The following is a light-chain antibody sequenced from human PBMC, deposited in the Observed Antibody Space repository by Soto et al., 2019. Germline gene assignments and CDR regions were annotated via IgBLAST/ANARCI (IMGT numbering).Light chain of an antibody. CDR3: QEYIQWPPGM. V-gene: IGKV3-15*01. J-gene: IGKJ1*01. CDR1: QFVSSR. CDR2: DTS. Sequence: DIVVTQSPATLSASPGERVTLSCRASQFVSSRLSWYQRRPGQVPRLLIYDTSTRAPGISARFSGSGSGTEFTLTISSLQSEDFAVYYCQEYIQWPPGMFGPGTKVDIK.